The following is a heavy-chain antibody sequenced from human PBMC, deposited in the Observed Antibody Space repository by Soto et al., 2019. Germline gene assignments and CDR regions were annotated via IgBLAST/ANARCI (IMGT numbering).Heavy chain of an antibody. D-gene: IGHD6-19*01. Sequence: PGESLKISCNGSGYIFTNYWIGWVRQMPGKGLEWMGIIYPGDSDTRYSPSFQGQVTISADKSISTAYLQWSSLKASDTAMYYCARYIAVAAYDAFDIWGQGTMVTVSS. CDR2: IYPGDSDT. CDR1: GYIFTNYW. CDR3: ARYIAVAAYDAFDI. J-gene: IGHJ3*02. V-gene: IGHV5-51*01.